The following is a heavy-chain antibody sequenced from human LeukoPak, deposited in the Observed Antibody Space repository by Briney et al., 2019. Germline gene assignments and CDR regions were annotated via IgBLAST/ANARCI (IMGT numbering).Heavy chain of an antibody. CDR2: IYWDDEK. V-gene: IGHV2-5*02. CDR3: PYRASEDLEY. CDR1: GLSLTTGGMN. J-gene: IGHJ4*02. Sequence: SGPTLVKPTQTLTLTCTLSGLSLTTGGMNVAWIRQPPGQALEWLAVIYWDDEKRYRPSVKRRLTITQDISRNQVVLTMANMDPVDTATYYCPYRASEDLEYWGPGTLVTVSS.